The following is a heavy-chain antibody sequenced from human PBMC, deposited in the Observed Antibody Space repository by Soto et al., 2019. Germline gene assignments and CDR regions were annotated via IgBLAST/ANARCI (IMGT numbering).Heavy chain of an antibody. CDR1: GFTFDDYA. CDR3: AKDKELGCSGGSCYSLAFDI. V-gene: IGHV3-9*01. J-gene: IGHJ3*02. Sequence: GGSLRLSCAASGFTFDDYAMHWVRQAPGKGLEWVSGISWNSGSIGYADSVKGRFTISRDNAKNSLYLQMNSLRAEDTALYYCAKDKELGCSGGSCYSLAFDIWGQGTTVTVSS. CDR2: ISWNSGSI. D-gene: IGHD2-15*01.